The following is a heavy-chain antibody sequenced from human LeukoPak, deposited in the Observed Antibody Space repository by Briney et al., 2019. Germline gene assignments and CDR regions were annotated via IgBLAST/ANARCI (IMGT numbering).Heavy chain of an antibody. J-gene: IGHJ6*03. D-gene: IGHD3-22*01. CDR2: MNSDGTST. CDR1: GFIFSSYW. Sequence: AGGPLRLSCAASGFIFSSYWMHWVRQAPGKGLMWVSRMNSDGTSTSYADSVKGRFTISRDNAKNTLYLQMNSLRAEDTAVYYCARASYYFDSSASLYYYYYIDVWGKGTTVTVSS. V-gene: IGHV3-74*01. CDR3: ARASYYFDSSASLYYYYYIDV.